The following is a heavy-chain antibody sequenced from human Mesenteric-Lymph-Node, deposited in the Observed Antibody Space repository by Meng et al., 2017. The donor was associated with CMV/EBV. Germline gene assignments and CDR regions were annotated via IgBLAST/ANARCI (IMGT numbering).Heavy chain of an antibody. CDR1: GFSFSNHG. V-gene: IGHV3-30*02. Sequence: GGSLRLSCAASGFSFSNHGMHWVCQAPGKGLEWLALIRYDGSNKYYPDSLRGRFTVSRDNSKNTLYLQMNGLRPEDTAVYYCAKDEPYRVNAFGIWGQGTMVTVSS. CDR3: AKDEPYRVNAFGI. CDR2: IRYDGSNK. D-gene: IGHD2-21*01. J-gene: IGHJ3*02.